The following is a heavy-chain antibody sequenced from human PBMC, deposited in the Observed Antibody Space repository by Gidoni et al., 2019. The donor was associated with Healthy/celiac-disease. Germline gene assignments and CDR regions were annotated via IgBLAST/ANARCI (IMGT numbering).Heavy chain of an antibody. CDR2: ISAYKGNT. D-gene: IGHD2-8*01. J-gene: IGHJ6*02. V-gene: IGHV1-18*01. Sequence: QVQLVQSGAEVKKPGASVKVSCKASGYTFTSYGISWVRQAPGQGLEWMGWISAYKGNTNYAQKLQGRVTMTTDTSTSTAYMELRSLRSDDTAVYYCAGGPANGVTIYYYGMDVWGQGTTVTVSS. CDR3: AGGPANGVTIYYYGMDV. CDR1: GYTFTSYG.